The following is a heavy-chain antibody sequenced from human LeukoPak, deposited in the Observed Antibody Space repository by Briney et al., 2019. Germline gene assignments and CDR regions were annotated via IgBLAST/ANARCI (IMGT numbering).Heavy chain of an antibody. J-gene: IGHJ4*02. CDR3: AKDFIVVVVAAGGY. V-gene: IGHV3-23*01. Sequence: PGGSLRLSCAASGFTFSSYAMSWVRQAPGKGLEWVSAISGSGGSTYYADSVKGRFTISRDNSKNTLYLQMNSLRAEDTAVYYCAKDFIVVVVAAGGYWGQGTLVTVSS. CDR1: GFTFSSYA. D-gene: IGHD2-15*01. CDR2: ISGSGGST.